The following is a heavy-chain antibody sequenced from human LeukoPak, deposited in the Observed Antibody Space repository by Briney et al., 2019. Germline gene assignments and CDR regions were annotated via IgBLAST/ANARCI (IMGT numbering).Heavy chain of an antibody. Sequence: GGALRLSCTGSGYTFGDYAMGWVRQAPGKGLEWVGFIRRKDHSGTTAYAASLKGRFTIAREDSKRIAYLQMNSLKTEDTAVYYCNSVPYRNHYHGMAVWGQGTTVTVPS. J-gene: IGHJ6*02. CDR3: NSVPYRNHYHGMAV. CDR2: IRRKDHSGTT. D-gene: IGHD4-11*01. CDR1: GYTFGDYA. V-gene: IGHV3-49*04.